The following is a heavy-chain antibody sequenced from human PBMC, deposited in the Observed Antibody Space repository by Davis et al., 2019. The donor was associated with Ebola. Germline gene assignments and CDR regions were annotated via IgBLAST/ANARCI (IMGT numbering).Heavy chain of an antibody. CDR3: ARVDMAYQLRGRWFDP. CDR2: IYSGGST. D-gene: IGHD2-2*01. CDR1: GFTVSSNY. V-gene: IGHV3-53*04. J-gene: IGHJ5*02. Sequence: PGGSLRLSCAASGFTVSSNYMSWVRQAPGKGLEWVSVIYSGGSTYYADSVKGRFTISRHNSKNTLYLQMNSLRAEDTAVYYCARVDMAYQLRGRWFDPWGQGTLVTVSS.